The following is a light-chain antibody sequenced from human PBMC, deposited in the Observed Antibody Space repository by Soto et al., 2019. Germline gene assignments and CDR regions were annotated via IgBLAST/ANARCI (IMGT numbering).Light chain of an antibody. CDR1: SSDVGGCNC. V-gene: IGLV2-14*01. CDR2: DVS. Sequence: QSVLTQPASVPGSPGQSITLSCTGASSDVGGCNCVSWFQQHPGKAPKLLIYDVSNRPSGVSDRFSGSKSGNTASLTISGLQAEDEADYYCSSYTTAFALGGYVFGSGTKVTVL. CDR3: SSYTTAFALGGYV. J-gene: IGLJ1*01.